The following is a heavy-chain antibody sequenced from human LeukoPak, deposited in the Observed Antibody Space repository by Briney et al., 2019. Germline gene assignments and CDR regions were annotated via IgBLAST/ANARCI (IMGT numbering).Heavy chain of an antibody. CDR2: IYSGGST. CDR3: ARDRWVGGYDYFDY. V-gene: IGHV3-66*02. J-gene: IGHJ4*02. CDR1: GFTFSSNY. D-gene: IGHD5-12*01. Sequence: GGSLRLSCAASGFTFSSNYMTWVRQAPGKGLEWVSVIYSGGSTYYADSVKGRFTISRDNSKNTLYLQMNSLRAEDTAVYYCARDRWVGGYDYFDYWGQGTLVTVSS.